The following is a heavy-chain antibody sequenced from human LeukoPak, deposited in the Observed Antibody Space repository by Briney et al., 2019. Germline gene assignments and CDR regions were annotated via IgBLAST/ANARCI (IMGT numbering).Heavy chain of an antibody. J-gene: IGHJ4*02. V-gene: IGHV3-23*01. Sequence: GGSLRLSCAASGFTFSSYAMSWVRQAPGKGLEWVSAISGSGGSTYYADSVKGRFTISRDNSKNTLYLQMKSLRAEDTAVYYCAKSLYSSSWFDYWGQGTLVTVSS. D-gene: IGHD6-13*01. CDR2: ISGSGGST. CDR3: AKSLYSSSWFDY. CDR1: GFTFSSYA.